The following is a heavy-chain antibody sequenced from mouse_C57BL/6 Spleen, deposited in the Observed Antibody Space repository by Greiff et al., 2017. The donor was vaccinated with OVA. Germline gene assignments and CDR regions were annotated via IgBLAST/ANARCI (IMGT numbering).Heavy chain of an antibody. D-gene: IGHD2-4*01. CDR3: AEDYDDAMDY. Sequence: VQLKQSGGGLVQPGGSLKLSCAASGFTFSDYGMHWVRQAPEKGLEWVAYISSGSSTIYYADTVKGRFTISRDNAKNTLFLQMTSLRSEDTAMYYCAEDYDDAMDYWGQGTSVTVSS. CDR1: GFTFSDYG. CDR2: ISSGSSTI. V-gene: IGHV5-17*01. J-gene: IGHJ4*01.